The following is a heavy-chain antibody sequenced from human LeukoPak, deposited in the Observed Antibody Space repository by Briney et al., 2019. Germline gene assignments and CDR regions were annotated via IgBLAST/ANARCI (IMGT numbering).Heavy chain of an antibody. CDR3: ARAPHGDYFDY. CDR2: ISTTGDT. V-gene: IGHV3-13*01. CDR1: GYTFSNYD. Sequence: PGGSLRPSCTASGYTFSNYDMHWVRQATGKGLEWVSAISTTGDTYYPGSVKGRFTISRENAKNSLYLQMNSLRAGDTAVYYCARAPHGDYFDYWGQGTLVTVSS. J-gene: IGHJ4*02. D-gene: IGHD4-17*01.